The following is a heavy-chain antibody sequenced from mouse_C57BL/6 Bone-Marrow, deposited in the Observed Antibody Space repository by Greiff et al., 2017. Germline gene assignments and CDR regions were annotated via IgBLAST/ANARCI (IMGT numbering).Heavy chain of an antibody. CDR2: IDPENGDT. D-gene: IGHD4-1*01. CDR3: TTGLTGT. CDR1: GFNIKDDY. Sequence: VQLQQSGAELVRPGASVKLSCTASGFNIKDDYMHWVKQRPEQGLEWIGWIDPENGDTEYASKFQGKATIPADTSSNTAYLQLSSLTSEDTAFYYCTTGLTGTWGQGTTLTVSS. J-gene: IGHJ2*01. V-gene: IGHV14-4*01.